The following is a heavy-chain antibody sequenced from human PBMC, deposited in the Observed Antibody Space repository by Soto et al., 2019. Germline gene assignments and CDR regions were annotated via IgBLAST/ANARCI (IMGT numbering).Heavy chain of an antibody. CDR1: GYTFTSYA. D-gene: IGHD2-15*01. CDR2: INAGNGNT. CDR3: ARDGNTVVSYYYYYGMDV. J-gene: IGHJ6*02. V-gene: IGHV1-3*01. Sequence: ASVKVSCKASGYTFTSYAMHWVRQVPGQRLEWMGWINAGNGNTKYSQKLQGRVTMTTDTSTSTAYMELRSLRSDDTAVYYCARDGNTVVSYYYYYGMDVWGQGTTVTVSS.